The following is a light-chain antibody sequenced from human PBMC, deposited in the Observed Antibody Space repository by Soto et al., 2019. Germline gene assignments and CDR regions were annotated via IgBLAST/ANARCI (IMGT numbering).Light chain of an antibody. CDR1: SSDVGNYNY. CDR2: EVS. J-gene: IGLJ1*01. Sequence: QSALTQPASVSGSPGQSITISCIGTSSDVGNYNYVSWYQQHPGKAPKVVIYEVSNRPSGVSNRFSGSKSGNTASLTISGLQAEDEADYYCLSYATRETDVFGSGTKVTVL. V-gene: IGLV2-14*01. CDR3: LSYATRETDV.